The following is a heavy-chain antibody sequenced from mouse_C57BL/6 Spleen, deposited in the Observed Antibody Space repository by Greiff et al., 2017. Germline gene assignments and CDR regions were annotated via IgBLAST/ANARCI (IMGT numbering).Heavy chain of an antibody. Sequence: EVQLVESGGDLVKPGGSLTLSCAASGFTFSSYGMSWVRQTPDKRLEWVATISSGGSSTYYPDSVKGRFTISRDNAKHTLYLQMSSLKSEDTAMYYCTRQAGGGFYYFDYWGKGTTLTVSS. CDR2: ISSGGSST. CDR1: GFTFSSYG. V-gene: IGHV5-6*01. CDR3: TRQAGGGFYYFDY. J-gene: IGHJ2*01.